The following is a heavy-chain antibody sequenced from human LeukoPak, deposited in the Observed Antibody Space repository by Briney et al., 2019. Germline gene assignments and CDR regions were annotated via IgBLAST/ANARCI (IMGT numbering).Heavy chain of an antibody. J-gene: IGHJ5*02. CDR2: IYYSGST. Sequence: SETLSLTCTVYGGSISSYYWSWIRQPPGKGLEWIGYIYYSGSTNYNPSLKSRVTISVDTSKNQFSLKLSSVTAADTAVYYCARVWRYYYDSSGYSPSNWFDPWGQGTLVTVSS. CDR3: ARVWRYYYDSSGYSPSNWFDP. V-gene: IGHV4-59*01. CDR1: GGSISSYY. D-gene: IGHD3-22*01.